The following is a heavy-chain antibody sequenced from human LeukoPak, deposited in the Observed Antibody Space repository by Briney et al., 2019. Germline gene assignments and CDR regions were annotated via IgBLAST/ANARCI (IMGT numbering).Heavy chain of an antibody. J-gene: IGHJ4*02. Sequence: SETLSLTCAVYGGSFSGYYWSWIRQPPGKGLEWIGEINHSGSTNYNPSLKSRVTISVDTSKNQFSLKLSSVTAADTAVYYCARGPTRITMVRGAIDYWGQGTLVTVSS. CDR3: ARGPTRITMVRGAIDY. CDR1: GGSFSGYY. D-gene: IGHD3-10*01. V-gene: IGHV4-34*01. CDR2: INHSGST.